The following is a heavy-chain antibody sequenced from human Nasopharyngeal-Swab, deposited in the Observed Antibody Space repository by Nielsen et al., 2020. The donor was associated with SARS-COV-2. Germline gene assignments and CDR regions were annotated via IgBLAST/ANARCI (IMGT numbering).Heavy chain of an antibody. V-gene: IGHV3-7*03. Sequence: GESLKISCVASGFNFDDYWMSWVRQAPGKGLEWVANIKQDGSEIFYLDSVKGRFTVSRDNAQKSVYLQMTALRAEGTAAYFCTRGDGRDVWGKGTTVTVS. CDR2: IKQDGSEI. CDR3: TRGDGRDV. D-gene: IGHD2-21*02. J-gene: IGHJ6*03. CDR1: GFNFDDYW.